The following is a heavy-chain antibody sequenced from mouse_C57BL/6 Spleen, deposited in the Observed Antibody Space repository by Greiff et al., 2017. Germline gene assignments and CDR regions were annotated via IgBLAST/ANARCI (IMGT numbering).Heavy chain of an antibody. D-gene: IGHD2-4*01. J-gene: IGHJ1*03. CDR2: ISYDGSN. Sequence: EVKLQESGPGLVKPSQSLSLTCSVTGYSITSGYYWNWIRQFPGNKLEWMGYISYDGSNKYNPSLKNRISITRDTSKNQFFLKLNSVTTEDTATYYCARVGITDWYFDVWGTGTTVTVSS. CDR3: ARVGITDWYFDV. CDR1: GYSITSGYY. V-gene: IGHV3-6*01.